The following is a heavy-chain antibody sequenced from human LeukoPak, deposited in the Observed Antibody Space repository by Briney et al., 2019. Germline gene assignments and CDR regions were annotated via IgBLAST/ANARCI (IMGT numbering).Heavy chain of an antibody. CDR1: GFTFSSYG. CDR3: AKDRVLRYFAETPGDY. J-gene: IGHJ4*02. CDR2: ISGSGGST. Sequence: GGSLRLSCAASGFTFSSYGMSWVRPAPGKGLEWVSAISGSGGSTYYADSVKGRFTISRDNSKNTLYLQMNSLRAEDTAVYYCAKDRVLRYFAETPGDYWGQGTLVTVSS. V-gene: IGHV3-23*01. D-gene: IGHD3-9*01.